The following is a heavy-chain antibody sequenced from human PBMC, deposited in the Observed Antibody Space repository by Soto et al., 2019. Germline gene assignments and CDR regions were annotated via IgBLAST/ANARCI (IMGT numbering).Heavy chain of an antibody. CDR1: GGSMSGCS. CDR2: ISNRGTA. Sequence: SETLSLTCTVSGGSMSGCSWSWIRQPPGRGLEWIGHISNRGTANYNPSLKSRVTMSVDTSKNQISLKVTSVTAADTAVYYCASSGAGSGDYWGQGTPVTVS. J-gene: IGHJ4*02. D-gene: IGHD3-10*01. CDR3: ASSGAGSGDY. V-gene: IGHV4-4*07.